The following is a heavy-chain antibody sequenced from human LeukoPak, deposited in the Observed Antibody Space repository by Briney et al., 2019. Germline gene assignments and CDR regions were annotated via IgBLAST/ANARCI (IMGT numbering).Heavy chain of an antibody. Sequence: SETLSLTCTVSGYSISTGYYWDWIRQPPGKGLEWIGTFYHGGSTYYNPSLKSRVTISVDTSKNQFSLKLSSVTAADTAVYYCARVPNNYDILTGYYNTGGFDYWGQGTLVTVSS. D-gene: IGHD3-9*01. J-gene: IGHJ4*02. CDR3: ARVPNNYDILTGYYNTGGFDY. V-gene: IGHV4-38-2*02. CDR1: GYSISTGYY. CDR2: FYHGGST.